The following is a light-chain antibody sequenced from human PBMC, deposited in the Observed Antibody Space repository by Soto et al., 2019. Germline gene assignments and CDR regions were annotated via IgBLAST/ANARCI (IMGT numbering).Light chain of an antibody. V-gene: IGKV1-17*01. J-gene: IGKJ1*01. CDR2: AAS. CDR1: QGIRND. CDR3: LQHNSYPWT. Sequence: DIQMTQSPSSLSASVGDRVTITCRARQGIRNDLGWYQQRQGKAPKRLIYAASSLQIGVPSRFSGSGSGTEFTLTISSLQPEDFATYSCLQHNSYPWTFGQGTKVEIK.